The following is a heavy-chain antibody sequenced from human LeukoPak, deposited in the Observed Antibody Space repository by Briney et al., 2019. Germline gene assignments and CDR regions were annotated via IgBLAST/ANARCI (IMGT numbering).Heavy chain of an antibody. J-gene: IGHJ5*02. D-gene: IGHD4-17*01. CDR3: ARNTVTEVSVWFDP. V-gene: IGHV4-39*07. Sequence: PSESLSLTCTVSGGSISSSSYYWGWIRQPPGKGLEWIGSIYYSGSTYNNPSLKSRVTMSLDTSKNQFSLKLSSVTAADTAVYYCARNTVTEVSVWFDPWGQGTLVTVSS. CDR2: IYYSGST. CDR1: GGSISSSSYY.